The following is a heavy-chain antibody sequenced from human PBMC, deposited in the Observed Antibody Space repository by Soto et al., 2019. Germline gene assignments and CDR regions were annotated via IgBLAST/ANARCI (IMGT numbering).Heavy chain of an antibody. J-gene: IGHJ4*01. CDR2: ISAYNGNT. V-gene: IGHV1-18*01. CDR1: GYTFTSYG. CDR3: ATDRFYSRASDY. D-gene: IGHD2-21*01. Sequence: QVQLVQSGAEVKKPGASVKVSCKASGYTFTSYGISWVRQAPGQGLEWMGWISAYNGNTNYAQKFQGRVTMTTDTSTSTAYMHLTSLRSHDTAVYYSATDRFYSRASDYWRHGTLVTVSS.